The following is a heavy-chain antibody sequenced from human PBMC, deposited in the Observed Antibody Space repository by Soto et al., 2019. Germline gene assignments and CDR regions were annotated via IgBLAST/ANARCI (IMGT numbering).Heavy chain of an antibody. Sequence: GESLNISCKGGGYRFSIYWIGWVRQMPGKGLDWMGIIYPEDSNTRYSPAFQGQVSISADKSISTAYLQWSSLKASDTATYYCARIVRHYYDSTGQRWGDYNGMDVWGQGTTVNVS. CDR2: IYPEDSNT. CDR1: GYRFSIYW. D-gene: IGHD3-22*01. CDR3: ARIVRHYYDSTGQRWGDYNGMDV. J-gene: IGHJ6*02. V-gene: IGHV5-51*01.